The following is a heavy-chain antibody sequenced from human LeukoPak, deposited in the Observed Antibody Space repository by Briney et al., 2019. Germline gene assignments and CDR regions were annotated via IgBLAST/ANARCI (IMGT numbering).Heavy chain of an antibody. Sequence: SETLSLTCTVSGGSISSSSYYWSWIRQPAGKGLEWIGRIYTSGSTNYNPSLKSRVTISVGTSKNQFSLKLSSVTAADTAVYYCARAIYDFWSGFSYYMDVWGKGTTVTVSS. D-gene: IGHD3-3*01. CDR2: IYTSGST. V-gene: IGHV4-61*02. CDR3: ARAIYDFWSGFSYYMDV. CDR1: GGSISSSSYY. J-gene: IGHJ6*03.